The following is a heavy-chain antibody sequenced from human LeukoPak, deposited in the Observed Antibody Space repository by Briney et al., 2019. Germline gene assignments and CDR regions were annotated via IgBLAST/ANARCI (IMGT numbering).Heavy chain of an antibody. CDR2: IIPIFGTA. V-gene: IGHV1-69*13. J-gene: IGHJ4*02. D-gene: IGHD6-13*01. CDR3: ARDGVRGAAAPYYFDY. CDR1: GGTFSSYA. Sequence: SVKVSCKASGGTFSSYAISWVRQAPGQELEWMGGIIPIFGTANYAQKFQGRVTITADESTSTAYMELSSLRSEDTAVYYCARDGVRGAAAPYYFDYWGQGTLVTVSS.